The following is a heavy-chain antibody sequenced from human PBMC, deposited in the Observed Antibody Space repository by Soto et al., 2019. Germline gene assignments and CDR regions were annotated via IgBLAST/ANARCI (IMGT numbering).Heavy chain of an antibody. CDR2: ITPMFGTP. J-gene: IGHJ4*02. CDR3: ARDGTLYDSSAYYYLY. Sequence: SVKVSCKASGGTFSRYTITWVRQAPGQGLEWMGGITPMFGTPNCAQKFQGRVTITADESTSTAYMELSSLRSEDTAMYYCARDGTLYDSSAYYYLYWGQGTLVTVS. CDR1: GGTFSRYT. V-gene: IGHV1-69*13. D-gene: IGHD3-22*01.